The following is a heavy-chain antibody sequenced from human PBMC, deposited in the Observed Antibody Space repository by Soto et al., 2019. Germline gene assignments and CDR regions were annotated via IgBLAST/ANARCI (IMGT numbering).Heavy chain of an antibody. Sequence: SETLSLTCAVYGGSFSGYYWSWIRQPPGKGLEWIGEINHRGSTNYNPSLKSRVTISVDTSKNQFSLKLSSVTAADTAVYYCARGMVARGYYYYYMDVWGKGTTVTVSS. D-gene: IGHD5-12*01. J-gene: IGHJ6*03. CDR1: GGSFSGYY. CDR2: INHRGST. CDR3: ARGMVARGYYYYYMDV. V-gene: IGHV4-34*01.